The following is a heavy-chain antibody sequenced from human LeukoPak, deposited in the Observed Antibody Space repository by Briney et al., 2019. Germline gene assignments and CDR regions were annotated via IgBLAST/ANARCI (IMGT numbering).Heavy chain of an antibody. Sequence: GGSLRLSCPASGFTFDDYAMHWVRQAPGKGLDWVSLISGDGGSTYYADSVKGRFTISRDNSKNSLYLQMNSLRTEDTALYYCAKDITYDILTGYYNYFDYWGQGTLVTVSS. CDR3: AKDITYDILTGYYNYFDY. CDR2: ISGDGGST. CDR1: GFTFDDYA. V-gene: IGHV3-43*02. D-gene: IGHD3-9*01. J-gene: IGHJ4*02.